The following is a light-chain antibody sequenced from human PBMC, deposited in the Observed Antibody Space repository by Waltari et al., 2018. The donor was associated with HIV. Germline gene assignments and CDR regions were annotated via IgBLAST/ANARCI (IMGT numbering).Light chain of an antibody. Sequence: DIRMTQSPSSLSASVGDRVTITCQASQDIRNYLNWYQQKPGKAHKLLIYDSSNLETGVPSRFSGSGSGTDFTFTISSLQPEDIATYYCQQYDNLPRVSFGPGTKVNIK. V-gene: IGKV1-33*01. CDR2: DSS. CDR1: QDIRNY. CDR3: QQYDNLPRVS. J-gene: IGKJ3*01.